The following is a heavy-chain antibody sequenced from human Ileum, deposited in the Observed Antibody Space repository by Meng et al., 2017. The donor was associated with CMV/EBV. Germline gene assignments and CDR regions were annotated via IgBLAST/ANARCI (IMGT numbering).Heavy chain of an antibody. V-gene: IGHV3-21*06. Sequence: GESLKISCAASGFTFSTYSMAWVRQAPGKGLEWVSYISGGSAYINYADSVKGRFTISRDNRENSLYLQVNSLRAEDAAVYYCARVPYSGIAAEYYFDYWGQGTLVTVSS. D-gene: IGHD6-25*01. CDR2: ISGGSAYI. J-gene: IGHJ4*02. CDR3: ARVPYSGIAAEYYFDY. CDR1: GFTFSTYS.